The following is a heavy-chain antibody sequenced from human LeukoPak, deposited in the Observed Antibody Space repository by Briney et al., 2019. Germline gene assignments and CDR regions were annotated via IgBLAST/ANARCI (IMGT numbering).Heavy chain of an antibody. CDR3: ARDRDYGSGSDLY. CDR2: IKQDGSEK. D-gene: IGHD3-10*01. J-gene: IGHJ4*02. Sequence: GGSLRLSCAASGFTFSSYWMSWVRQAPGKGLEWVANIKQDGSEKYYVDSVKGRFTISRDNAKNSLYLQMNSLRAEDTAVYYCARDRDYGSGSDLYWGQGTLVTVSS. V-gene: IGHV3-7*01. CDR1: GFTFSSYW.